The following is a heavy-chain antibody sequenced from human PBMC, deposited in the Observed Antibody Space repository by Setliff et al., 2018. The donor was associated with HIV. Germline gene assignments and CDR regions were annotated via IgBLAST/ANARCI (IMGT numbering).Heavy chain of an antibody. D-gene: IGHD6-19*01. V-gene: IGHV4-39*02. CDR2: IYSSGST. J-gene: IGHJ5*02. Sequence: SETLSLTCTVSGGSISNSNYFWGWIRQPPGKGLEWIGRIYSSGSTYYQPSLQGRVSMSIDSSKNHFSLSLRYVTAADTAVYYCARGGRYYLPGIAVAGIQRNWFDPWGQGALVTVSS. CDR3: ARGGRYYLPGIAVAGIQRNWFDP. CDR1: GGSISNSNYF.